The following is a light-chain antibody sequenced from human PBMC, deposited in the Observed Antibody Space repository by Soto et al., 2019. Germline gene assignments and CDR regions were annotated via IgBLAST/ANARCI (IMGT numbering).Light chain of an antibody. CDR2: EGS. J-gene: IGLJ3*02. Sequence: QSALTQPASVSGSSGQSITISCTGTSSDVGSYNLVSWYQQHPGKAPKLMIYEGSKRPSGVSNRFSGSKSGNTASLTISGLQAEDEADYYCCSYAGSSTGVFGGGTKVTVL. CDR1: SSDVGSYNL. V-gene: IGLV2-23*01. CDR3: CSYAGSSTGV.